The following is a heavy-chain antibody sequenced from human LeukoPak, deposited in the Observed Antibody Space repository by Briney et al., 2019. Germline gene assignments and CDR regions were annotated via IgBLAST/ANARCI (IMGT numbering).Heavy chain of an antibody. CDR3: ARDRSSSWYTIHYYYYYMDV. V-gene: IGHV3-48*01. CDR2: ISSSSSTI. J-gene: IGHJ6*03. Sequence: GGSLRLSCAASGFTFSSYSMNWVRQAPGKGLEWVSYISSSSSTIYYADSVKGRFTISRDNAKNSLYLQMNSLRAEDTAVYYCARDRSSSWYTIHYYYYYMDVWGKGTTVTISS. CDR1: GFTFSSYS. D-gene: IGHD6-13*01.